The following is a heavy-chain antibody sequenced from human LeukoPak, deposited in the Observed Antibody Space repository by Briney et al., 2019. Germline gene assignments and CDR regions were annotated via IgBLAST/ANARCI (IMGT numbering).Heavy chain of an antibody. J-gene: IGHJ5*02. CDR1: GFSFTTYW. CDR3: ARNLFWRVDT. Sequence: GSLRLSCAASGFSFTTYWMSWVRQAPGKGLEWVANINRDGNEKFYVDSVRGRFTISRDNAKNSLYLQMNSLRVEDTAVYYCARNLFWRVDTWGQGALVTVSS. CDR2: INRDGNEK. D-gene: IGHD3-9*01. V-gene: IGHV3-7*01.